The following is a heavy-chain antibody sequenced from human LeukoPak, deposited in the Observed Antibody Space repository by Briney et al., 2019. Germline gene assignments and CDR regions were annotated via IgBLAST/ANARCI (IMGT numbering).Heavy chain of an antibody. CDR2: IYPGDSDT. J-gene: IGHJ6*02. D-gene: IGHD3-10*01. Sequence: GESLKISCKGSGYSFTSYWIGWVRQMPGKGLEWMGIIYPGDSDTRYSPSFQGQVTISADKSISTAYLQWSSLKASDTAMYYCARHIGLLWFGEPHLDYGMDVWGQGTTVTVSS. CDR1: GYSFTSYW. CDR3: ARHIGLLWFGEPHLDYGMDV. V-gene: IGHV5-51*01.